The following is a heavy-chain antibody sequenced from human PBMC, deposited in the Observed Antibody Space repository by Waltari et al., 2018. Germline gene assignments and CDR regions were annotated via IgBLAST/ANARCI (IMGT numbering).Heavy chain of an antibody. Sequence: QVQLVQSGTEVLKPGSSVRVSCKASGGSFTTYGISWVRQAPGQGLEWMGRSITVVGTADYAQKYRGRVTITADKSTTTAYMELSSLTSEDTAIYYCARDTSSIGGGDHFDYWGQGTLVTVSS. J-gene: IGHJ4*02. CDR3: ARDTSSIGGGDHFDY. D-gene: IGHD2-21*01. CDR1: GGSFTTYG. V-gene: IGHV1-69*04. CDR2: SITVVGTA.